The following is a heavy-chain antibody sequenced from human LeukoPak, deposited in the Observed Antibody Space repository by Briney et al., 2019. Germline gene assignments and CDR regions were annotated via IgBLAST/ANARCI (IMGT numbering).Heavy chain of an antibody. Sequence: QTGGSLRLSCAASGFTFSDHYMDWVRQAPGKGLEWVGRTGNKANSYTTEYAASVKGRFTISRDDSKTSLYLQMNSLKLQDTALYYCTRVNDNWFDPWGQGTLVTVSS. CDR2: TGNKANSYTT. V-gene: IGHV3-72*01. CDR1: GFTFSDHY. J-gene: IGHJ5*02. CDR3: TRVNDNWFDP.